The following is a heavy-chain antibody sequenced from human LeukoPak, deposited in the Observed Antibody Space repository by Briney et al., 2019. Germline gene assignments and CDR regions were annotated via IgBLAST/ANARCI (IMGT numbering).Heavy chain of an antibody. CDR2: ISGSGGST. CDR1: GFTFSSYA. CDR3: AKAAGDGRWYFDL. D-gene: IGHD6-13*01. J-gene: IGHJ2*01. V-gene: IGHV3-23*01. Sequence: GGSLRLSRAASGFTFSSYAMSWVRQAPGKGLEWVSAISGSGGSTYYADSVKGRFTISRDNSKNTLHLQMNSLRAEDTAVYYCAKAAGDGRWYFDLWGRGTLVSASS.